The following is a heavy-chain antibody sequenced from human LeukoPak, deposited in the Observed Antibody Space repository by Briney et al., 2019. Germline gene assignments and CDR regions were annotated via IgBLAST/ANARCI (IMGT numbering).Heavy chain of an antibody. D-gene: IGHD6-6*01. CDR3: ASIAARRYYYYYMDV. Sequence: SVKVSCKASGGTFSSYAISWVRRAPGQGLEWMGGIIPIFGTANYAQKFQGRVTITTDESTSTAYMELSSLRSEDTAVYYCASIAARRYYYYYMDVWGKGTTVTVSS. CDR2: IIPIFGTA. J-gene: IGHJ6*03. CDR1: GGTFSSYA. V-gene: IGHV1-69*05.